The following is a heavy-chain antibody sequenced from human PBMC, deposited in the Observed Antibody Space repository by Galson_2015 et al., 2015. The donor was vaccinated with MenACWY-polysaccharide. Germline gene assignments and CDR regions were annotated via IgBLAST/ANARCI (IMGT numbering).Heavy chain of an antibody. J-gene: IGHJ4*02. CDR2: INQDGSAK. CDR3: AKDVAPPSIHFDS. Sequence: SLRLSCASSGFTFSSYWMSWVRQAPGKGLEWVANINQDGSAKHYVDSLKGRFTISRDNAKKSLYLQMNSLRAEDTAVYYCAKDVAPPSIHFDSWGQGTLVAVSS. CDR1: GFTFSSYW. D-gene: IGHD1-14*01. V-gene: IGHV3-7*01.